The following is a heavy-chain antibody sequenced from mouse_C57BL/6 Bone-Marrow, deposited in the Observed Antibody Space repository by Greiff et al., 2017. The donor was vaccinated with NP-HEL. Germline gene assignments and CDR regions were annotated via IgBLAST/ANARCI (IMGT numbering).Heavy chain of an antibody. V-gene: IGHV5-9-1*02. CDR1: GFTFSSYA. CDR3: TREGPDGPYAMDY. Sequence: EVQVVESGEGLVKPGGSLKLSCAASGFTFSSYAMSWVRQTPEKRLEWVAYISSGGDYIYYADTVKGRFTISRDNARNTLYLQMSSLKSEDTAMYYCTREGPDGPYAMDYWGQGTSVTVSS. D-gene: IGHD2-3*01. J-gene: IGHJ4*01. CDR2: ISSGGDYI.